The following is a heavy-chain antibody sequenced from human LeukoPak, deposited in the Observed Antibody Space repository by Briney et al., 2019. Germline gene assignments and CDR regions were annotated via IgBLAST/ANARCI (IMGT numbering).Heavy chain of an antibody. CDR3: ARGYSYGYTDY. D-gene: IGHD5-18*01. Sequence: PGGALRLSCAASGFTFSSYSMNWVRQAPGKGLEGVSSISSSRSYIYYADSVKGRFTISRDSAKNSLYLQINSLRAEDTAVYYCARGYSYGYTDYWGQGTLVTVSS. J-gene: IGHJ4*02. CDR2: ISSSRSYI. CDR1: GFTFSSYS. V-gene: IGHV3-21*01.